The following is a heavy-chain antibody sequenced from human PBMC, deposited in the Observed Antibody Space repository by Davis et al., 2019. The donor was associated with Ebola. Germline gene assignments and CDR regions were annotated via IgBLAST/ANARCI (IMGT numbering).Heavy chain of an antibody. V-gene: IGHV3-33*01. CDR1: GFTFSSYG. Sequence: PGGSLRLSCAASGFTFSSYGMHWVRQAPGKGLEWVAVIWYDGSNKYYADSVKGRFTISRDNSKNTLYLQMNSLRAEDTAVYYCARDPYGDRGYFDYWGQGTLVTVSS. J-gene: IGHJ4*02. CDR2: IWYDGSNK. D-gene: IGHD4-17*01. CDR3: ARDPYGDRGYFDY.